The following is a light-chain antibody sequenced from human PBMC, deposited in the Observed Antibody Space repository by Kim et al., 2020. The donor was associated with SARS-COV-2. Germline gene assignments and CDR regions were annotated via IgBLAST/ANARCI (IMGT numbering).Light chain of an antibody. Sequence: EIVLPQSPGTLSLSPGEKATLSCRASQSVISSYLAWYQQKPGQAPRLLMYGTSSRATGVPDRFSGSGSGTVFTLTISRLEPEDFVVYYCQQYDNSLLTFGGGTKVDSK. CDR3: QQYDNSLLT. J-gene: IGKJ4*01. V-gene: IGKV3-20*01. CDR1: QSVISSY. CDR2: GTS.